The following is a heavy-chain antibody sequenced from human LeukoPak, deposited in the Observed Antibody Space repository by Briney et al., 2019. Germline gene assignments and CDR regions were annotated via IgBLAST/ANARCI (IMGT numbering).Heavy chain of an antibody. Sequence: SGPTLAKPTQTLTLTCTFSGFSLSTTGVGVGWIRQPPGKALEWPAPLYWNGDVRYSPSLKSSITTTKDTSKNQVVLRMTNMDPVDTDTYSCAHKSYSLFGELFFDYWGQGTLVTVSS. V-gene: IGHV2-5*01. CDR3: AHKSYSLFGELFFDY. D-gene: IGHD3-10*01. CDR2: LYWNGDV. J-gene: IGHJ4*02. CDR1: GFSLSTTGVG.